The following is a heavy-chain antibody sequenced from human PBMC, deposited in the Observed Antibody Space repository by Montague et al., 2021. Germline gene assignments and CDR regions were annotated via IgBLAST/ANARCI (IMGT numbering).Heavy chain of an antibody. CDR1: GGSLSGYY. CDR2: INQSGSA. CDR3: ARGLFGIVHGQYSGGWYYFDK. D-gene: IGHD6-19*01. J-gene: IGHJ4*02. Sequence: SETLSLTCGLSGGSLSGYYWAWICQTPGKGLEWIGNINQSGSAKYNPSLKNRVSISVGTSNNQFFLDLTSATAADTAMYFRARGLFGIVHGQYSGGWYYFDKWGQGTMVTVSS. V-gene: IGHV4-34*01.